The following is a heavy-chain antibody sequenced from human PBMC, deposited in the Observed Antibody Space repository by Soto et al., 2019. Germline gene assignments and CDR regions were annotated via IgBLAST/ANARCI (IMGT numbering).Heavy chain of an antibody. CDR2: IYYSGST. CDR3: ARGGVVTPRGYSYGYDY. CDR1: GGSISSYY. D-gene: IGHD5-18*01. Sequence: PSETLSLTCTVSGGSISSYYWSWIRQPPGKGLEWIGYIYYSGSTNYNPSLKSRVTISVDTSKNQFSLKLSSVTAADTAVYYCARGGVVTPRGYSYGYDYWGQGTLVTVSS. J-gene: IGHJ4*02. V-gene: IGHV4-59*01.